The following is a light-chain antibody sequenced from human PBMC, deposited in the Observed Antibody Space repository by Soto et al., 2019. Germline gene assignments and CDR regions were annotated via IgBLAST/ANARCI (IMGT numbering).Light chain of an antibody. Sequence: EIVLTQSPGTLSLSPGERATLSCRASQSVSSSYLAWYQQKPGQAPRLLIYGASSRATGIPDRFSGSGSGTDFALTISRLEPDDFAVYYCQQNGSSSWTFGQGTKVEIK. J-gene: IGKJ1*01. CDR2: GAS. V-gene: IGKV3-20*01. CDR3: QQNGSSSWT. CDR1: QSVSSSY.